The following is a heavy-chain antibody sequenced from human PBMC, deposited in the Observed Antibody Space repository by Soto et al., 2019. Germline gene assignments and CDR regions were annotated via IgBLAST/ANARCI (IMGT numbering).Heavy chain of an antibody. Sequence: SETLSLTCTVSGGSISSGGYYWSWIRQHPGKGLEWIGYIYYSGSTYYNPSLKSRVTISVDTSKNQFSLKLSSVTAADTAVYYCAREKPGIVGATKIDYWGQGTLVTVSS. J-gene: IGHJ4*02. CDR3: AREKPGIVGATKIDY. D-gene: IGHD1-26*01. CDR1: GGSISSGGYY. V-gene: IGHV4-31*03. CDR2: IYYSGST.